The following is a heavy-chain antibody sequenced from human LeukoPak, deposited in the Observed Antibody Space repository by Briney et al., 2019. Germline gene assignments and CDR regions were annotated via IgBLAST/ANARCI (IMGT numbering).Heavy chain of an antibody. CDR3: ARSGYTISAYHFDY. CDR1: GVSIRSYW. CDR2: IYTTGRT. V-gene: IGHV4-4*07. J-gene: IGHJ4*02. Sequence: SETLSLTCDVSGVSIRSYWWSWVRKPAGKGLEWIGRIYTTGRTNYSPSFQSRVTMSIDMSSNQFSLTLSSVTAADTAVYYCARSGYTISAYHFDYWGQGTLVTVSS. D-gene: IGHD5-18*01.